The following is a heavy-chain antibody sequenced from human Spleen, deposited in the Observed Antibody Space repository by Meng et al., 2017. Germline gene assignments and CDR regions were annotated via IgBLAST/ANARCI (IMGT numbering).Heavy chain of an antibody. J-gene: IGHJ4*02. CDR1: GDTFTAYD. D-gene: IGHD6-13*01. V-gene: IGHV1-8*01. CDR2: MNPRSGNT. Sequence: ASVKVSCKPSGDTFTAYDINWVRQAPGQGLEWMGWMNPRSGNTGSAQKFQGRVTMTSDTSTGTAYMDLSGLRSDDTAVYYCARDEDISAAGKLFGDYWGQGTLVTVSS. CDR3: ARDEDISAAGKLFGDY.